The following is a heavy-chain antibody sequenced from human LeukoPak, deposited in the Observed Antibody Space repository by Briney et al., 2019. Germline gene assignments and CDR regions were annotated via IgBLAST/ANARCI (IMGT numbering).Heavy chain of an antibody. CDR2: IYYSGST. V-gene: IGHV4-59*08. CDR3: ARLAGGSYFYDY. CDR1: GGSISSYY. D-gene: IGHD1-26*01. Sequence: SETLSLTCTVSGGSISSYYWSWIRQPPGKGLEWIGYIYYSGSTNYNPSLKSRVTISVDTSKNQFSLKLSSVTAADTAVYYCARLAGGSYFYDYWGQGTLVTVSS. J-gene: IGHJ4*02.